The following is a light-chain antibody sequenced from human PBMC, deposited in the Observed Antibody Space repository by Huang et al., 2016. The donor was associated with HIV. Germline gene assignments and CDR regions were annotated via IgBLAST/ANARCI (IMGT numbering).Light chain of an antibody. CDR1: QSVSTN. CDR2: GAS. V-gene: IGKV3-15*01. CDR3: QQYNDWPQT. J-gene: IGKJ1*01. Sequence: EIVMTQSPVTLSVSPGERATLSCRASQSVSTNLAWYQQKPGQAPRLLIYGASTRATGIPCRFSGSGSGTEFTLTISSLQSGDFAVYYCQQYNDWPQTFGQGTKVQIK.